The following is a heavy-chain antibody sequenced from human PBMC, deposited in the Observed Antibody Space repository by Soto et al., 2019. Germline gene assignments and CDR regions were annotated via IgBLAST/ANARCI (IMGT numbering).Heavy chain of an antibody. CDR1: GFTFNTYS. CDR3: ARDQYWSNGNYYYYGMDV. J-gene: IGHJ6*02. CDR2: ISGSSSTI. Sequence: GGSLRLSCVASGFTFNTYSMNWVRQAPGKGLEWVSFISGSSSTIYYADSVKGRFTISRDNAKNSLFLQMNSLRDEDTAVYYCARDQYWSNGNYYYYGMDVWGQGTTVTVSS. V-gene: IGHV3-48*02. D-gene: IGHD2-8*01.